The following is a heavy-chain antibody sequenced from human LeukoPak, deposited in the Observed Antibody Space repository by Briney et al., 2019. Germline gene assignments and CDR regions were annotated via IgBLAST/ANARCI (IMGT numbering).Heavy chain of an antibody. CDR1: GYSFTSYW. D-gene: IGHD6-13*01. V-gene: IGHV5-51*01. Sequence: GESLKISCKGSGYSFTSYWIGWVRQMPGKGLEWMGIIYPGDSDTRYSPSFQGQVTISADKSISTAYLQWSSLKASDTAMYYCARIRGGSSWEFPIFDYWGQGTLVTVSS. CDR2: IYPGDSDT. CDR3: ARIRGGSSWEFPIFDY. J-gene: IGHJ4*02.